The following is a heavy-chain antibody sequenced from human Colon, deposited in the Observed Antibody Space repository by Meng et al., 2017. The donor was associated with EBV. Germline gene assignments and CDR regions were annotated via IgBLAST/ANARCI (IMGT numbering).Heavy chain of an antibody. V-gene: IGHV4-30-2*01. Sequence: QLHEACADLVRPSPTLSLTCAVSGDSSTSVDYSWTWIQQPPGKGLEWIGYIYHGVNIYYTPSLRSRVTISVDKSRNQFSLKLTSVSAADTAVYYCVRDTRRGGGWFDPWGQGTLVTVSS. J-gene: IGHJ5*02. CDR3: VRDTRRGGGWFDP. CDR1: GDSSTSVDYS. CDR2: IYHGVNI. D-gene: IGHD3-10*01.